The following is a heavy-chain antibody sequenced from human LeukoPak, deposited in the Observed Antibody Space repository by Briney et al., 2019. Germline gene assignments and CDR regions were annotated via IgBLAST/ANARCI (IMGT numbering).Heavy chain of an antibody. CDR3: AKGGHQWELPSDY. V-gene: IGHV3-30*02. CDR1: GFTFSSYG. J-gene: IGHJ4*02. D-gene: IGHD1-26*01. CDR2: IRYDGSNK. Sequence: GGSLRLSCAASGFTFSSYGMHWVRQAPGKGLEWVAFIRYDGSNKYHADSVKGRFTISRDNSKNTLYLQMNSLRAEDTAVYYCAKGGHQWELPSDYWGQGTLVTVSS.